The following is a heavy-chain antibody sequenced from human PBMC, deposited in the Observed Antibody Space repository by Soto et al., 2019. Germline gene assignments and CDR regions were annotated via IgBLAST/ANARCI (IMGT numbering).Heavy chain of an antibody. J-gene: IGHJ4*02. CDR2: ISGSGGTT. CDR3: AKDESYGSSFAY. CDR1: GFAFSSYA. V-gene: IGHV3-23*01. D-gene: IGHD5-18*01. Sequence: EVQLLESGGGLVQPGGSLRLSCAACGFAFSSYAMSWLRQALGKGLEWVSSISGSGGTTYYADSVKGRFTISRDNSKNTLYLQMNSLRAEDTAVYYCAKDESYGSSFAYWGQGTLVTVSS.